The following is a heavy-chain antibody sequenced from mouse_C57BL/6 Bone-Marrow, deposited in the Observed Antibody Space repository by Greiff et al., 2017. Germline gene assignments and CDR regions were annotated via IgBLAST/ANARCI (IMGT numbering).Heavy chain of an antibody. CDR2: INPYNGGT. V-gene: IGHV1-19*01. CDR1: GYTFTDYH. J-gene: IGHJ2*01. D-gene: IGHD1-1*01. CDR3: ASSSPYYFDY. Sequence: VQLQQSGPVLVKPGASVKMSCKASGYTFTDYHMNWVKQSHGKSLEWIGVINPYNGGTSYNQKFKGKATLTVDKSSSTAYMELNSLTSEDSAVYDCASSSPYYFDYWGQGTTLTVSS.